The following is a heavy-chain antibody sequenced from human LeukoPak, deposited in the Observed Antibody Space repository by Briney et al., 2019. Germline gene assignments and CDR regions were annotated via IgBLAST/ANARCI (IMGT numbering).Heavy chain of an antibody. V-gene: IGHV3-48*01. Sequence: GGSLRLSCAASGFTVSDYSINLVRQAPGKGLEWISYIGIDSGNINYADSVKGRFTISGDKAKNSLYLQMNSLRVEDTAVYYCARDYKYAFDNWGQGTLVTVSS. CDR3: ARDYKYAFDN. CDR1: GFTVSDYS. J-gene: IGHJ4*02. CDR2: IGIDSGNI. D-gene: IGHD5-24*01.